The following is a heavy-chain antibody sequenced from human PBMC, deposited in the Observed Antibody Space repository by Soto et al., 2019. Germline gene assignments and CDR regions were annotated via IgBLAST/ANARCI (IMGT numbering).Heavy chain of an antibody. CDR1: GFTFSSYA. V-gene: IGHV3-30-3*01. Sequence: QVQLVESGGGVVQPGRSLRLSCAASGFTFSSYAMHWVRQAPGKGLERVAVISYDGRNKYYADSVKGRFTISRDNSKNALYLQMNSLRAEDTAVYYCAREDAGIAVAGSGFDYWGQGTLVTVSS. CDR3: AREDAGIAVAGSGFDY. CDR2: ISYDGRNK. J-gene: IGHJ4*02. D-gene: IGHD6-19*01.